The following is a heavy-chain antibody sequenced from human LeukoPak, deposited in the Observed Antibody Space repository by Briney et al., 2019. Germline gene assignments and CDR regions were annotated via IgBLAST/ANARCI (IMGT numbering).Heavy chain of an antibody. V-gene: IGHV3-30-3*01. Sequence: GGSLRLSCAASGFTFSSYAMHWVRQAPGKGLEWVAVISYDGSNKYYADSVKGRFTISRDNSKNTLYLQMNSLRAEDTAVYYCAKDRNTAMAHDAFDIWGQGTMVTVSS. J-gene: IGHJ3*02. D-gene: IGHD5-18*01. CDR1: GFTFSSYA. CDR3: AKDRNTAMAHDAFDI. CDR2: ISYDGSNK.